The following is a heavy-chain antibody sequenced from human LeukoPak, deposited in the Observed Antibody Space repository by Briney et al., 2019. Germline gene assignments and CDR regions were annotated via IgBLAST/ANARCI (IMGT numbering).Heavy chain of an antibody. Sequence: GGSLRLSCAASGFTFSSYAMSWVRQGPGKGLEWVSAISGSGGSTYYADSVKGRFTISRDNSKNTLYMQMNSLRGEDTAVYYCAKDPAAAGTAEYFQHWGQGTLVTVSS. CDR2: ISGSGGST. J-gene: IGHJ1*01. CDR3: AKDPAAAGTAEYFQH. V-gene: IGHV3-23*01. CDR1: GFTFSSYA. D-gene: IGHD6-13*01.